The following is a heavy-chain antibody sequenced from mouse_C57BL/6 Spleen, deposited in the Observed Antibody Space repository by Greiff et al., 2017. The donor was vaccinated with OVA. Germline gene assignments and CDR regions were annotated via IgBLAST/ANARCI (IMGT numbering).Heavy chain of an antibody. CDR2: INPSSGYT. CDR3: ARDYDYWYFDV. D-gene: IGHD2-4*01. V-gene: IGHV1-7*01. Sequence: QVQLKQSGAELAKPGASVKLSCKASGYTFTSYWMHWVKQRPGQGLEWIGYINPSSGYTKYNQKFKDKATLTADKSSSTAYMQRSSLTYEDSAVYYCARDYDYWYFDVWGTGTTVTVSS. J-gene: IGHJ1*03. CDR1: GYTFTSYW.